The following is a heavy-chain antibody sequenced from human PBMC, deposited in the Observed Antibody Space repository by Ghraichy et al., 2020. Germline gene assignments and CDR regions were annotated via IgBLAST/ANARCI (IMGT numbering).Heavy chain of an antibody. CDR1: GFSFSDFG. J-gene: IGHJ4*02. D-gene: IGHD5-24*01. CDR2: ISYDSDKK. CDR3: VKGAGEGYMNY. V-gene: IGHV3-30*18. Sequence: GESLNISCAASGFSFSDFGMHWVRQAPGKGLEWVAVISYDSDKKYYADSVKGRFTISRDDSSSTLSLQMNSLRVEDTAIYYCVKGAGEGYMNYWGQGTLVSVSP.